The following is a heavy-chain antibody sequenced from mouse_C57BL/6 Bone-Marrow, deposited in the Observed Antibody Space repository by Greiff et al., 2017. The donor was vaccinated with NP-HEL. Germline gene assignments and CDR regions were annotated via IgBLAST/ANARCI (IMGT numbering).Heavy chain of an antibody. D-gene: IGHD1-1*01. Sequence: QVQLKESGPGLVQPSQSLSITCTVSGFSLTSYGVHWVRQSPGKGLEWLGVIWSGGSTDYNAAFISRLSISKDNSKSQVFFKMNSLQADDTAIYYCATLYYGSSWAMVYWGQGTSVTVSS. CDR2: IWSGGST. CDR1: GFSLTSYG. V-gene: IGHV2-2*01. J-gene: IGHJ4*01. CDR3: ATLYYGSSWAMVY.